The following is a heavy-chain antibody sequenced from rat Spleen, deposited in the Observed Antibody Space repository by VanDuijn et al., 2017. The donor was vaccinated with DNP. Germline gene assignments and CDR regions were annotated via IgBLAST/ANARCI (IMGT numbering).Heavy chain of an antibody. Sequence: QVQLKESGPGMVQPSQTLSLTCTVSGFSLTDYSVHWVRQPPGKVLEWIAAISSGGSTYYNSALKSRLSISRDTSKSQVFLRMNGLQTEDTATYYCARGDYSYWGQGVMVTVSS. J-gene: IGHJ2*01. CDR3: ARGDYSY. D-gene: IGHD1-7*01. CDR2: ISSGGST. V-gene: IGHV2-6*01. CDR1: GFSLTDYS.